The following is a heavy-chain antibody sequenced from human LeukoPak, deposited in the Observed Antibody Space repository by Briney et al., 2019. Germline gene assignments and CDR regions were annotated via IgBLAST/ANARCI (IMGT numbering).Heavy chain of an antibody. J-gene: IGHJ4*02. Sequence: GASVKVSCKASGYTFTGYYMHWVRQAPGQGLEWMGCINPNSGGTKNAENFKGRVTMTRDTSISTAYMELSSLRSEDTAVYYCAGSIAVAGNYFDYWGQGTLVTVSS. CDR1: GYTFTGYY. D-gene: IGHD6-19*01. CDR2: INPNSGGT. V-gene: IGHV1-2*02. CDR3: AGSIAVAGNYFDY.